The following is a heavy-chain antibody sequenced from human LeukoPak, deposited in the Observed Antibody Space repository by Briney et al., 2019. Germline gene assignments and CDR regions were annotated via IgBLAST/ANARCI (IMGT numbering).Heavy chain of an antibody. CDR1: GGSISSYY. V-gene: IGHV4-59*08. D-gene: IGHD3-9*01. J-gene: IGHJ3*02. CDR3: ARLGGLRYDAFDI. Sequence: SETLSLTCTVSGGSISSYYWSWIRQPPGKGLEWIGYIYYSGSTNYSPSLKSRVTVSVDTSKNQFSLKLRSVTAADTAVYYCARLGGLRYDAFDIWGQGTMVTVSS. CDR2: IYYSGST.